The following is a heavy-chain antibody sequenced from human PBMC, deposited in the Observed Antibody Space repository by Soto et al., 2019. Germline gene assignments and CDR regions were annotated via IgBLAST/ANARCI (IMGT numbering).Heavy chain of an antibody. Sequence: QVQLQESGPGLVKPSQTLSLTCTVSGGSISSGDYYWSWIRQPPGKGLEWIGYIYYSGSTYYNPSIKSRVTISVDTSKNQFSLKLSSVTAADTAVYYCARDSREDPQVDYYGMDVWGQGTTVTVSS. J-gene: IGHJ6*02. V-gene: IGHV4-30-4*01. CDR2: IYYSGST. CDR1: GGSISSGDYY. CDR3: ARDSREDPQVDYYGMDV. D-gene: IGHD2-15*01.